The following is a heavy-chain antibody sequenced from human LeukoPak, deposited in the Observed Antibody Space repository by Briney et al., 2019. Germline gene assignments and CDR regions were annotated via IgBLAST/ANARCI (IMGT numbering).Heavy chain of an antibody. Sequence: SSAKVSCKASGGTFSSYAISWVRQAPGQGLEWMGGIIPIFGTANYAQKFQGRVTITADESTSTAYMELSSLGSEDTAVYYCARVPILEGYCSSTSCYYFDYWGQGTLVTVSS. CDR2: IIPIFGTA. CDR1: GGTFSSYA. CDR3: ARVPILEGYCSSTSCYYFDY. V-gene: IGHV1-69*01. J-gene: IGHJ4*02. D-gene: IGHD2-2*01.